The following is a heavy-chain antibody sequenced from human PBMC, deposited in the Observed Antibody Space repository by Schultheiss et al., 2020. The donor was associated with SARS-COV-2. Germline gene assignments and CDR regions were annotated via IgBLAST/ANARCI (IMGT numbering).Heavy chain of an antibody. D-gene: IGHD5-24*01. CDR2: IYTSGST. V-gene: IGHV4-61*02. Sequence: SETLSLTCTVSGGSISSGSYYWSWIRQPAGKGLEWIGRIYTSGSTNYNPSLKSRVTISVDTSKNQFSLKLSSVTAADTAVYYCARAVRVEMATIGAYFDYWGQGTLVTVSS. CDR1: GGSISSGSYY. J-gene: IGHJ4*02. CDR3: ARAVRVEMATIGAYFDY.